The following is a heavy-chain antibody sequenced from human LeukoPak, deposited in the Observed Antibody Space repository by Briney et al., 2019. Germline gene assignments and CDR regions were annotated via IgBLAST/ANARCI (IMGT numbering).Heavy chain of an antibody. V-gene: IGHV4-34*01. D-gene: IGHD2-2*02. J-gene: IGHJ4*02. CDR1: GGSFSGYY. CDR2: INRSGST. CDR3: ARGIPVDY. Sequence: SETLSLTCAVYGGSFSGYYWSWIRQPPGKGLEWIGEINRSGSTNYNPSLKSRVTISVDTSKNQFSLKLSSVTAADTAVYYCARGIPVDYWGQGTLVTVSS.